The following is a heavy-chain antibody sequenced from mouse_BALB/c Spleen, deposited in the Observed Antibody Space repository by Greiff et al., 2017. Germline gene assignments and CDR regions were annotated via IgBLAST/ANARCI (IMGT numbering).Heavy chain of an antibody. V-gene: IGHV5-17*02. CDR3: ARSPSTMITTYAMDY. Sequence: EVHLVESGGGLVQPGGSRKLSCAASGFTFSSFGMHWVRQAPEKGLEWVAYISSGSSTIYYADTVKGRFTISRDNPKNTLFLQMTSLRSEDTAMYYCARSPSTMITTYAMDYWGQGTSVTVSS. D-gene: IGHD2-4*01. J-gene: IGHJ4*01. CDR2: ISSGSSTI. CDR1: GFTFSSFG.